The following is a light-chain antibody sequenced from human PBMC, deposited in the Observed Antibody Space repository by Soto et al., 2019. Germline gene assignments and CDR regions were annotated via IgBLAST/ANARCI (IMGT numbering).Light chain of an antibody. CDR2: VAS. V-gene: IGKV1-39*01. CDR1: QNIRNF. CDR3: QQSYSPPYS. J-gene: IGKJ2*01. Sequence: DIQMTQFPSSLSASVGDGVIITCRASQNIRNFLNWYQQKPGKAPRLLISVASDLHGGSPSRFSGSGSGTDFTLTISSLQAADSATYFCQQSYSPPYSFGKGTRLEI.